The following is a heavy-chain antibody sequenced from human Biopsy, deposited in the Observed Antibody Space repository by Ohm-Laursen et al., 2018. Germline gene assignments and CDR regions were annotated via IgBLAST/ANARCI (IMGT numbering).Heavy chain of an antibody. CDR2: INPNNGGT. D-gene: IGHD5-18*01. J-gene: IGHJ3*02. CDR1: GYNFNAYY. Sequence: ASVKVSCKASGYNFNAYYMQWVRQAPGQGLEWMGWINPNNGGTNYAHKFQGRVTMTRDTSISKAYIHLSGLTSNDTAVYYCARLTNSEYKQDPLDIWGQETMVTVSS. V-gene: IGHV1-2*02. CDR3: ARLTNSEYKQDPLDI.